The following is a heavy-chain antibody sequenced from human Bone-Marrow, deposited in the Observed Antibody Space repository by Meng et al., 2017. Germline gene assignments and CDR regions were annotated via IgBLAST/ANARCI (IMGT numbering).Heavy chain of an antibody. CDR1: GGAISGSSW. J-gene: IGHJ5*02. V-gene: IGHV4-4*02. CDR3: ARGYCSTTNCNWFDP. CDR2: IYHTGST. Sequence: QVQLQESGPGLVKPSGTLSLTCTVSGGAISGSSWWTWVRQPPGKGLAWIGDIYHTGSTNYNPSLKSRVTISVDKSKNQFSLKLSSVTAADTAVYYCARGYCSTTNCNWFDPWGQGTLVTVSS. D-gene: IGHD2-2*01.